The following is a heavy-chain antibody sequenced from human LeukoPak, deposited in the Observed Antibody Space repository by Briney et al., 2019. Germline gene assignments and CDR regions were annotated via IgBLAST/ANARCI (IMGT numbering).Heavy chain of an antibody. CDR1: EFTFSSYS. Sequence: PGGSLRLSCAASEFTFSSYSMNWVRQAPGKGLEWVANIKHDGSEQIYADSVKGRFTISRDNAKDSVYLQMNSLRAEDTAVYYCTRGLGEHGGVSDRWGQGTLVIVS. CDR3: TRGLGEHGGVSDR. D-gene: IGHD3-16*01. J-gene: IGHJ5*02. CDR2: IKHDGSEQ. V-gene: IGHV3-7*01.